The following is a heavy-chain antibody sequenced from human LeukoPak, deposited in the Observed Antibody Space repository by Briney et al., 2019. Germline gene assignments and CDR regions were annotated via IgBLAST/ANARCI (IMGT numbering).Heavy chain of an antibody. CDR1: GGTFSSYA. CDR3: ARYAYSGSHDAAFDI. V-gene: IGHV1-69*05. Sequence: AASVNVSCKASGGTFSSYAISWVRQAPGQGLEWMGRIIPIFGTANYAQKFQGRVTITTDEATSTAYMELSSLRSEDTAVYYCARYAYSGSHDAAFDIWGQGTMVTVSS. J-gene: IGHJ3*02. CDR2: IIPIFGTA. D-gene: IGHD1-26*01.